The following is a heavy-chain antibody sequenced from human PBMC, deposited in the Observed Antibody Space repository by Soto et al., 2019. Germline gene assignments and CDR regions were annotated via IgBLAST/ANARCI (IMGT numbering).Heavy chain of an antibody. CDR3: ARAIFRLGYCGSTRCYELDY. CDR2: IFSNDEK. Sequence: QVTLKESGPVLVQPTETLTLTCTVSGISLNNERVGVSWIRQYPGKALEWLADIFSNDEKSYSTFLRNRLTIPKDTSRGQVLLIMTNMDPVDTGTYFCARAIFRLGYCGSTRCYELDYWGQGTTVTVSS. J-gene: IGHJ4*02. V-gene: IGHV2-26*01. CDR1: GISLNNERVG. D-gene: IGHD2-2*01.